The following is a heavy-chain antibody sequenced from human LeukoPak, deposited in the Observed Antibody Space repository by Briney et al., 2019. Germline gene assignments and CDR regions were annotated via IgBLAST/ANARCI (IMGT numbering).Heavy chain of an antibody. D-gene: IGHD5-24*01. CDR2: INPNSGGT. CDR1: GYTFTSYG. J-gene: IGHJ5*02. CDR3: ARAVVGDGYNLDRFDP. V-gene: IGHV1-2*02. Sequence: GASVKVSCKASGYTFTSYGISWVRQAPGQGLEWMGWINPNSGGTNYAQKFQGRVTMTRDTSISTAYMELSRLRSDDTAVYYCARAVVGDGYNLDRFDPWGQGTLVTVSS.